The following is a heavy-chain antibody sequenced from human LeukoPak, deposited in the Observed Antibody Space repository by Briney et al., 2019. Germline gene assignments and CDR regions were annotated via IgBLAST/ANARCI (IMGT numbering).Heavy chain of an antibody. J-gene: IGHJ4*02. CDR2: INHSGST. V-gene: IGHV4-34*01. D-gene: IGHD2-15*01. Sequence: PSETLSLTCAVYGGSFSGYYWSWIRQPPGKGLEWIGEINHSGSTNYNPSLKSRVTISVDTSKNQFSLKLSSVTAADTAVYYCARGLGNCSGGSCYSMPVTTPYYFDYWGRGTLVTVSS. CDR1: GGSFSGYY. CDR3: ARGLGNCSGGSCYSMPVTTPYYFDY.